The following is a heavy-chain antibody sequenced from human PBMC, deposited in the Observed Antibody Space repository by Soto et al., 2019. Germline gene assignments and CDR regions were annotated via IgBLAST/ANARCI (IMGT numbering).Heavy chain of an antibody. CDR2: IIPIFGTA. J-gene: IGHJ6*02. CDR3: ARDNLDYYGSGSQFYGMDV. CDR1: GGTFSSYA. V-gene: IGHV1-69*13. Sequence: SVKVSCKASGGTFSSYAISWVRQAPGQGLEWMGGIIPIFGTANYAQKFQGRVTITADESTSTAYMELSSLRSEDTAVYYCARDNLDYYGSGSQFYGMDVWGQGTTVTVSS. D-gene: IGHD3-10*01.